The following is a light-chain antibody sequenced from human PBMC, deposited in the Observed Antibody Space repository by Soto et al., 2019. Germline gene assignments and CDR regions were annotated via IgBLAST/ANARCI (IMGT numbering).Light chain of an antibody. CDR2: GAS. Sequence: EIGLTHCPXALSLSXXXXGXLXXRASQSVSSKYLGWYQQKPGQAPRLLIYGASSRANGIPDRFSGSGSGTDFTLTISRLEPEDFVVYYCQQYGRSPTFGQGTKVDI. CDR3: QQYGRSPT. J-gene: IGKJ1*01. V-gene: IGKV3-20*01. CDR1: QSVSSKY.